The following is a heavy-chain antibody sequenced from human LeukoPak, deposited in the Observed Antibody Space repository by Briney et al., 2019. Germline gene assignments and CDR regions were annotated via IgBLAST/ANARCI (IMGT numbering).Heavy chain of an antibody. CDR3: TTAAHVLLWFGELSEN. Sequence: PGGSLRLSCAASGFTFSSYGMHWVRQAPGKGLEWVAFIRYDGNIRYYVDSVKGRFTISRDNSKNMLYLQMNSLKTEDTAVYYCTTAAHVLLWFGELSENWGQGTLVTVSS. D-gene: IGHD3-10*01. V-gene: IGHV3-30*02. CDR2: IRYDGNIR. J-gene: IGHJ4*02. CDR1: GFTFSSYG.